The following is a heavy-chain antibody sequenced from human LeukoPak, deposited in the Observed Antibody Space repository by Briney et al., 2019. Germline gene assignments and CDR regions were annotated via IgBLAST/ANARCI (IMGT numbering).Heavy chain of an antibody. CDR1: GFIFSNYA. CDR3: AKSFDRSGYVYYFDY. J-gene: IGHJ4*02. Sequence: GGSLRLSCAASGFIFSNYAMSWVRQAPGKGLEWVSSISDSGTSTYYADSVRGRFTISRDNSKDNVYLQMNSLGADDTAVYYCAKSFDRSGYVYYFDYWGQGTLVTVSS. CDR2: ISDSGTST. V-gene: IGHV3-23*01. D-gene: IGHD3-22*01.